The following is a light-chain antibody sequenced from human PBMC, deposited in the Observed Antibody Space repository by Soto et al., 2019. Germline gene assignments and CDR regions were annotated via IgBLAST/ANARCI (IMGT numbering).Light chain of an antibody. J-gene: IGKJ1*01. CDR2: GTS. CDR1: QSVSSSY. CDR3: QQYGSSSWT. V-gene: IGKV3-20*01. Sequence: EIVLTQSPGTLSLSPGERATLSCRASQSVSSSYLAWYQQKPGQAPRLLIYGTSSRATAIPDRFSGSGSGTDFTLTISRLEPDDFALYYCQQYGSSSWTFGPWTKVEIK.